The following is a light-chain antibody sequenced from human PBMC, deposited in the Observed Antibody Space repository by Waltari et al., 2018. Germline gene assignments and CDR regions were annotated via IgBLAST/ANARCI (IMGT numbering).Light chain of an antibody. V-gene: IGKV1-5*03. Sequence: DIQMTQSPSTLSASVGDRVTITCRASQSISSWFAWYQQKTGKAPKLLIYKASSLESGVPSRFSGSGSGTEFTLTISSLQPDDFATYYCQQYNSYAWTFGQGTKVEIK. CDR1: QSISSW. CDR3: QQYNSYAWT. CDR2: KAS. J-gene: IGKJ1*01.